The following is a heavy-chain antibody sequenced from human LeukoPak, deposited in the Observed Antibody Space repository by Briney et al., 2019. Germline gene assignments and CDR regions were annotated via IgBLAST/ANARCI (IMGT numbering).Heavy chain of an antibody. CDR3: AKDVGSSWRHSFIGD. V-gene: IGHV3-20*04. D-gene: IGHD6-13*01. CDR1: GFTFDDYG. J-gene: IGHJ4*02. CDR2: INWNGGST. Sequence: GGSLRLSCAASGFTFDDYGMSWVRQAPGKGLEWVSGINWNGGSTGYADSVKGRFTISRDNAKNSLYLQMNSLRAEDMALYYCAKDVGSSWRHSFIGDWGQGTLVTVSS.